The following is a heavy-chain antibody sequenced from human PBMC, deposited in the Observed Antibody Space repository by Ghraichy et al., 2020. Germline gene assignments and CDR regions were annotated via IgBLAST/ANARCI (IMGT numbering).Heavy chain of an antibody. Sequence: GVLNISCGVSGFTFSSYDMRWVRQAPGKGMEWVSSISASGATTYYTDSVKGRFTTSRDNSKNTLYLQMNSLRAEDTAVYHCAKAWGNCTGGTCPPYNWFDPWGQGTQVTVSS. CDR1: GFTFSSYD. CDR2: ISASGATT. V-gene: IGHV3-23*01. J-gene: IGHJ5*02. CDR3: AKAWGNCTGGTCPPYNWFDP. D-gene: IGHD2-8*02.